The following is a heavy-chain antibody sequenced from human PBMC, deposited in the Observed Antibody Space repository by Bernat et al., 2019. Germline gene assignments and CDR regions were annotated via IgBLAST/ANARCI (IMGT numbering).Heavy chain of an antibody. J-gene: IGHJ4*02. CDR1: GFAVSSNY. Sequence: EVRLVESGGGLIQPGGSLRLSCTASGFAVSSNYMTWVCQAPGKGLEWVSVIYSGGTTYYADSVKGRFTISRDNSKDTLYLQMNSLRAEDTAVYYCARGKTGSLDYWGQGTLVTVSS. CDR3: ARGKTGSLDY. V-gene: IGHV3-53*01. CDR2: IYSGGTT. D-gene: IGHD1-1*01.